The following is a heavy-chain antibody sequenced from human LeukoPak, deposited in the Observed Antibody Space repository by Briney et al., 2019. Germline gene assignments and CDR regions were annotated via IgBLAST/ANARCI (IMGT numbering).Heavy chain of an antibody. V-gene: IGHV3-30-3*01. J-gene: IGHJ4*02. CDR1: GFTFSSYA. D-gene: IGHD5-24*01. CDR2: ISYDGSNK. Sequence: PGRSLRLSCAASGFTFSSYAMHWVRQAPGKGLEWVAVISYDGSNKYYADPVKGRFTISRDNSKNTLYLQMNSLRAEDTAVYYCARDSGEMATTYVFDYWGQGTLVTVSS. CDR3: ARDSGEMATTYVFDY.